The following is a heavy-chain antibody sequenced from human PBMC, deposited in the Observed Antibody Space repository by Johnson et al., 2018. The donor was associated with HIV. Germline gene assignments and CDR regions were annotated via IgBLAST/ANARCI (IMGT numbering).Heavy chain of an antibody. CDR1: GFTVSSNY. J-gene: IGHJ3*02. V-gene: IGHV3-66*01. D-gene: IGHD3-22*01. Sequence: VQLVESGGGVVQPGRSLRLSCAASGFTVSSNYMSWVRQAPGKGLEWVSVIYSGGSTYYADSVKGRFTISRDDSNNTLYLQMNSLKTEDTAVYYCTATGGGVDVYYYDSSGGAHAFDIWGQGTMVTVSS. CDR3: TATGGGVDVYYYDSSGGAHAFDI. CDR2: IYSGGST.